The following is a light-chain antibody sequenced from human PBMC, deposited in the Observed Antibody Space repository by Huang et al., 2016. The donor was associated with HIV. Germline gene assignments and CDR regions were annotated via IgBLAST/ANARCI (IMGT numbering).Light chain of an antibody. V-gene: IGKV2-28*01. CDR1: QSLLHSNGYNY. J-gene: IGKJ2*01. CDR3: MQALQTPPYT. Sequence: DIVMTQSPLSLPVTPGEPASISCRFSQSLLHSNGYNYLDWYLQKPGQSPQLLIYLGSNRASGVPDRFSGSGSGTDFTLKISRVEAEDVGLYYCMQALQTPPYTFGQGTKLEIK. CDR2: LGS.